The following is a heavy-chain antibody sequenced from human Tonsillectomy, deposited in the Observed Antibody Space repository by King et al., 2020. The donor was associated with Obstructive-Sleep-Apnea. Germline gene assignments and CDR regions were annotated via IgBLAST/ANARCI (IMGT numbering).Heavy chain of an antibody. Sequence: QLVESGGGVVQPGRSLRLSFAASGFTFSSDAVHWVRQAPGTGLECVAVILYVGINKYYADSVKGRFTISRDNSKNTLYLQMNSLRAEDTAVYYCARDGEGYFDYWGQGTLVTVSS. CDR2: ILYVGINK. CDR3: ARDGEGYFDY. V-gene: IGHV3-30-3*01. J-gene: IGHJ4*02. D-gene: IGHD7-27*01. CDR1: GFTFSSDA.